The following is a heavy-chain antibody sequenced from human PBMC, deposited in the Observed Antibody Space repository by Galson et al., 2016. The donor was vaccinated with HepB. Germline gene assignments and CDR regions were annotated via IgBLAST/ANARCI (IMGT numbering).Heavy chain of an antibody. D-gene: IGHD2-21*02. V-gene: IGHV3-30*04. CDR2: ISYDGKKK. Sequence: LRLSCAASGFTLNIYTMYRVRQAPGKGLEWVAVISYDGKKKYIADSLKGRFTISRDNSKSTVYLQMNSLRAEDTAVYYCARGAGTVMTVIYFDYWGQGAPVTVSS. CDR1: GFTLNIYT. CDR3: ARGAGTVMTVIYFDY. J-gene: IGHJ4*02.